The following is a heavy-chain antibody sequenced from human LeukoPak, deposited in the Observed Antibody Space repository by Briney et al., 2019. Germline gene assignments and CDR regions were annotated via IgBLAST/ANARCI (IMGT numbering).Heavy chain of an antibody. D-gene: IGHD2-21*01. CDR1: GGSISNSNYY. V-gene: IGHV4-39*01. CDR2: IYYSGNT. CDR3: ARTILPRWWFDP. Sequence: SETLSLTCTVSGGSISNSNYYWGWIRQSPGKGLEWIGSIYYSGNTYYNPSLKGRVTISVDTSENQFSLILSSVTAADTAVYYSARTILPRWWFDPWGQGTLVTVSS. J-gene: IGHJ5*02.